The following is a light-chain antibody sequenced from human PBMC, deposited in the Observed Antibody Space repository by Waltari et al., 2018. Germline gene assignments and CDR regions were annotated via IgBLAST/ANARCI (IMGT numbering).Light chain of an antibody. V-gene: IGKV4-1*01. Sequence: DIVMTQSPNSLAVSLGERATINCNSSQSVLYNTNTKNYLAWYQQKPGQPPKLLIYWAPPRESGVPDRFSGSGSGTDFTLSISSLQAEDVAVYYCQQHYISRTFGQGTRVEIK. CDR1: QSVLYNTNTKNY. CDR3: QQHYISRT. J-gene: IGKJ1*01. CDR2: WAP.